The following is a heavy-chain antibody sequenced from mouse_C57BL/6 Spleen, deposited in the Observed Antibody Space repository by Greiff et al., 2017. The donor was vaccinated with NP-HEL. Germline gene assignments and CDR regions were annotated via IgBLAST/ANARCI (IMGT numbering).Heavy chain of an antibody. CDR2: IDPSDSYT. D-gene: IGHD2-1*01. Sequence: QVQLQQPGAELVMPGASVKLSCKASGYTFTSYWMHWVKQRPGQGLEWIGEIDPSDSYTNYNQKFKGKSTLTVDKSSSTAYMQLSSLTSEDSAVYYCARSDYGNYPYYFDYWGQGTTLTVSS. V-gene: IGHV1-69*01. CDR1: GYTFTSYW. J-gene: IGHJ2*01. CDR3: ARSDYGNYPYYFDY.